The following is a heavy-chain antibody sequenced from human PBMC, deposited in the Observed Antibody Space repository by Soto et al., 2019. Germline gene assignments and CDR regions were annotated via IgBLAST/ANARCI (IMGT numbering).Heavy chain of an antibody. CDR3: ARMSSSMSPGW. CDR1: GFAFSAYS. J-gene: IGHJ4*02. Sequence: GGSLRLSCAASGFAFSAYSMNWVRQAPGKGLEWVSYVSSSGTTKYYAGSVKGRFPISRDNAKNSRYLQMNSLRAEHTAIYYCARMSSSMSPGWWGQGTLVTVSS. V-gene: IGHV3-48*01. CDR2: VSSSGTTK. D-gene: IGHD2-2*01.